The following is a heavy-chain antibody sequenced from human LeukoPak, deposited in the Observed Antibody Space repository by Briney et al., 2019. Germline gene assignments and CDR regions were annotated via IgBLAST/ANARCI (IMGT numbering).Heavy chain of an antibody. V-gene: IGHV4-31*03. J-gene: IGHJ4*02. CDR1: GGSISSGGYY. CDR3: ARGGNYDILTGYLVPFDY. D-gene: IGHD3-9*01. Sequence: SQTLSLTCTVSGGSISSGGYYWSWIRQHPGKGLEWIGYIYYSGCTYYNPSLKSRVTISVDTSKNQFSLKLSSVTAADTAVYYCARGGNYDILTGYLVPFDYWGQGTLVTVSS. CDR2: IYYSGCT.